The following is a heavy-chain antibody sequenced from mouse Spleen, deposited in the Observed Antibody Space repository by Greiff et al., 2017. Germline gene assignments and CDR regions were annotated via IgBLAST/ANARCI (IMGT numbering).Heavy chain of an antibody. Sequence: VQLQQSGAELARPGASVKMSCKASGYTFTSYTMHWVKQRPGQGLEWIGYINPSSGYTKYNQKFKDKATLTADKSSSTAYMQLSSLTSEDSAVYYCARTYYGSSFPAWFAYWGQGTLVTVSA. V-gene: IGHV1-4*01. CDR3: ARTYYGSSFPAWFAY. CDR2: INPSSGYT. D-gene: IGHD1-1*01. J-gene: IGHJ3*01. CDR1: GYTFTSYT.